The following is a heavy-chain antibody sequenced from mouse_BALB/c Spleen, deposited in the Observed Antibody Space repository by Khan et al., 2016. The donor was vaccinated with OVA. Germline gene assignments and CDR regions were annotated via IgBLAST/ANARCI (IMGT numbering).Heavy chain of an antibody. CDR2: ISYSGST. J-gene: IGHJ4*01. Sequence: EVQLVETGPGLVKPSQSLSLTCTVTGYSITSDYAWNWIRQFPGNKLEWMGYISYSGSTNYNPALKSRISITRDTSKNQFFLQLNSVTTEDTATYYCARDGSRYNYAMDYWGQGTSGTVFS. CDR3: ARDGSRYNYAMDY. V-gene: IGHV3-2*02. D-gene: IGHD2-3*01. CDR1: GYSITSDYA.